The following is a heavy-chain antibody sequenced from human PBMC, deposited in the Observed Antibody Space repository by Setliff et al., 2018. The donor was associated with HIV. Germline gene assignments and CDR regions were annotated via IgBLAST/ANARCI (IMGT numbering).Heavy chain of an antibody. CDR3: ARTLIVVVWVGAFDI. V-gene: IGHV4-59*01. CDR1: GGSMSSYY. CDR2: IYYSGST. D-gene: IGHD2-21*01. J-gene: IGHJ3*02. Sequence: PSETLSLTCTVSGGSMSSYYWSWIRQPPGKGLEWVGYIYYSGSTNYNPSLKSRVSISVDTSKNQFSLKLSSVTAADTAMYYCARTLIVVVWVGAFDIWGQGTMVTVSS.